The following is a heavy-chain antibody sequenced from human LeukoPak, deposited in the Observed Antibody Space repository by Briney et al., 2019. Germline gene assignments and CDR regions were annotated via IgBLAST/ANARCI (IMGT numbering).Heavy chain of an antibody. CDR3: AKDSSGIVVARAAYYMDV. CDR1: GFTFSSYW. V-gene: IGHV3-7*03. Sequence: GGSLRLSCAASGFTFSSYWMSWVRQAPGKGLEWVANIKQDGSEKYYVDSVKGRYTISRDNAKNSLYLQMNSLRAEDSATYFCAKDSSGIVVARAAYYMDVWGKGTTVTISS. J-gene: IGHJ6*03. D-gene: IGHD3-22*01. CDR2: IKQDGSEK.